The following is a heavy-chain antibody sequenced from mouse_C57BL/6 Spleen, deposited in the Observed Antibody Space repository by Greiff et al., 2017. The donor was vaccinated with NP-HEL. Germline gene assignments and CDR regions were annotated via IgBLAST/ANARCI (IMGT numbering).Heavy chain of an antibody. CDR2: IWRGGST. D-gene: IGHD1-1*01. Sequence: QVQLKQSGPGLVQPSQSLSITCTVSGFSFTSYGVHWVRQSPGKGLEWLGVIWRGGSTDYNAAFISRLSISKDNSKSQVFFKMNSLQADDTAIYYCDRSYYGVDYWGQGTTLTVSS. J-gene: IGHJ2*01. CDR3: DRSYYGVDY. V-gene: IGHV2-2*01. CDR1: GFSFTSYG.